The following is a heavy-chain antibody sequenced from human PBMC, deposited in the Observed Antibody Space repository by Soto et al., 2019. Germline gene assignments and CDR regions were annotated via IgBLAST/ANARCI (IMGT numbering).Heavy chain of an antibody. D-gene: IGHD6-6*01. V-gene: IGHV1-18*01. J-gene: IGHJ4*02. CDR2: ISAYNGNT. Sequence: ASVKVSCKASGYTFTSYGISWVRQAPGQGLEWMGWISAYNGNTNYAQKLQGRVTMTTDTSTSTAHMELRSLRSDDTAVYYCARRGHSSSHDFDYWGQGTLVTVSS. CDR3: ARRGHSSSHDFDY. CDR1: GYTFTSYG.